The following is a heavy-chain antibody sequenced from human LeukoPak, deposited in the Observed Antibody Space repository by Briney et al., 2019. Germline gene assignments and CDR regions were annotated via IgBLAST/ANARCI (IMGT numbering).Heavy chain of an antibody. CDR1: GGSFSGYY. CDR3: ARGGTNNYYYYDGMDV. CDR2: INHSGST. D-gene: IGHD2-8*01. J-gene: IGHJ6*02. Sequence: SETLSLTRAFYGGSFSGYYWSWIRQPPGKGLEWIGEINHSGSTNYNPSLKSRVTISVDTSKNQFSLKLSSVTAADTAVYYRARGGTNNYYYYDGMDVWGQGTTVTVSS. V-gene: IGHV4-34*01.